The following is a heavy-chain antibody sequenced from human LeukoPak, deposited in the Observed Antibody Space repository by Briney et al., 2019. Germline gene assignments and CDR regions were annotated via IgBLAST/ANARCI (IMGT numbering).Heavy chain of an antibody. J-gene: IGHJ4*02. CDR1: GGSISSSSYY. CDR2: IYYSGST. Sequence: SETLSLTCTVSGGSISSSSYYWGWIRQPPGKGLEWIGSIYYSGSTYYNPSLKSRVTISVDTSKNQFSVKLTSVTAADTAVYYCARGFLETNYDYWGQGTLVTVSS. CDR3: ARGFLETNYDY. D-gene: IGHD3-3*01. V-gene: IGHV4-39*07.